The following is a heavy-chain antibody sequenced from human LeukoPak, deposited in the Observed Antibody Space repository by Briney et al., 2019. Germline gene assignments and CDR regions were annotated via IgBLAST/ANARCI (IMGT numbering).Heavy chain of an antibody. J-gene: IGHJ4*02. Sequence: GASVKVSCKASGYTFTSYGISWVRQAPGQGLEWMGWISAYNDNTNYAQKLQGRVTMTTDTSTSTAYMELRSLRSDDTAVYYCARVPYYYDSSGSRLDYWGPGTLVTVSS. D-gene: IGHD3-22*01. CDR1: GYTFTSYG. CDR2: ISAYNDNT. CDR3: ARVPYYYDSSGSRLDY. V-gene: IGHV1-18*01.